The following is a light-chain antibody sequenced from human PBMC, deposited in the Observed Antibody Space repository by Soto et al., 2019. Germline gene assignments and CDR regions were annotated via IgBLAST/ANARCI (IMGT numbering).Light chain of an antibody. V-gene: IGKV3-20*01. CDR2: GAS. J-gene: IGKJ2*01. CDR1: QSVSGSY. CDR3: QQYGSSPQT. Sequence: EIVLTQSPGTLSLSPGERATLSCSASQSVSGSYLAWYQQKPGQAPRLLIYGASSRATGIPDRFSGSGSKTDFTLTISRLEPEDFAVYYCQQYGSSPQTFGQGTKLEIK.